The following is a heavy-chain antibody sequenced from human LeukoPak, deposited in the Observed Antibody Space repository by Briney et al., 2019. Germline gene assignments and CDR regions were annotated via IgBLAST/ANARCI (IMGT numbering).Heavy chain of an antibody. CDR3: ASPLYSGSYLGSF. D-gene: IGHD1-26*01. V-gene: IGHV3-23*01. J-gene: IGHJ4*02. Sequence: GGSLRPSCAASGFTFSNYAMNWVRQAPGKGLEWVSAISGSGGSTYYADSVKGRFTISRDNSKNTLFLLMNSLRADDTAVYYCASPLYSGSYLGSFWGQGTLVTVSS. CDR1: GFTFSNYA. CDR2: ISGSGGST.